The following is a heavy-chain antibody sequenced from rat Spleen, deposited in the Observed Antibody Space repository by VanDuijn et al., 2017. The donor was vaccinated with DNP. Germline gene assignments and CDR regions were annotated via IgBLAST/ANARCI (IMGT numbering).Heavy chain of an antibody. CDR2: ISASGGST. J-gene: IGHJ2*01. CDR1: GFTVSAFP. D-gene: IGHD1-12*01. V-gene: IGHV5-46*01. Sequence: EVRLVESGGGLVQPGRSMKVSCAASGFTVSAFPMAWVRQTPTKGLDWVASISASGGSTYYRDSVKGRFTISRDNAEDTVYLQINSLRSEDTATYYCAKDQETSPFDYWGQGVMVTVSS. CDR3: AKDQETSPFDY.